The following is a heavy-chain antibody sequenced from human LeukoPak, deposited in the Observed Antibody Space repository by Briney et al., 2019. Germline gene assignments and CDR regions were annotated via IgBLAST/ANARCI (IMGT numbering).Heavy chain of an antibody. V-gene: IGHV1-2*02. CDR3: TRDRLIPVAAKNWFDP. CDR2: INPKSGDT. Sequence: ASVKVSCKASGYTFTGYYVHWVRQAPGQGLEWMGWINPKSGDTKYAQKFQGRVSMTRDTSVSTAYMELSSLKSDDTAVCYCTRDRLIPVAAKNWFDPWGQGTLVSVSS. J-gene: IGHJ5*02. CDR1: GYTFTGYY. D-gene: IGHD6-19*01.